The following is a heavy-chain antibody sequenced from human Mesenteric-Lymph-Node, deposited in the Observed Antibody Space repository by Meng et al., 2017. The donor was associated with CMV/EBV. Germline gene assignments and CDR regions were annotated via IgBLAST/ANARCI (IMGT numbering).Heavy chain of an antibody. CDR2: IITIFGTA. CDR3: ARGIVVVKERYYYYGMDV. D-gene: IGHD3-22*01. V-gene: IGHV1-69*05. Sequence: SVKVSCKASGGTFSSYAISWVRQAPGQGLEWMGGIITIFGTANYAQKFQGRVTITTDESTSTAYMELSSLRSEDTAVYYCARGIVVVKERYYYYGMDVWGQGTTVTVSS. CDR1: GGTFSSYA. J-gene: IGHJ6*02.